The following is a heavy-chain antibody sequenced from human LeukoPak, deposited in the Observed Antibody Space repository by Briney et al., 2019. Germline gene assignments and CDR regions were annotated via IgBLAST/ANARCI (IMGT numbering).Heavy chain of an antibody. D-gene: IGHD6-19*01. CDR2: IYYSGST. V-gene: IGHV4-59*01. CDR1: GGSISSYH. Sequence: PSETLSLTCTVSGGSISSYHWSWIRQPPGKGLEWIGYIYYSGSTNYNPSLKSRVTISVDTSKNQFSLKLSSVTAADTAVYYCARHSSGWYPDYWGQGTLATVSS. J-gene: IGHJ4*02. CDR3: ARHSSGWYPDY.